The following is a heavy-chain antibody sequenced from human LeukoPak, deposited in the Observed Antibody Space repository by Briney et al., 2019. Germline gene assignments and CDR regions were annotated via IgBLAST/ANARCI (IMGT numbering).Heavy chain of an antibody. D-gene: IGHD3-3*01. V-gene: IGHV1-8*01. CDR2: MNPNSGNT. J-gene: IGHJ6*03. CDR3: ARAGESYYDFWSGYYTSYYYYYMDV. Sequence: GASVKVSCKASGYTFTSYDLNWVRQATGQGLEWMGWMNPNSGNTGYAQKFQGRVTMTRNTSISTAYMELSSLRSEDTAVYYCARAGESYYDFWSGYYTSYYYYYMDVWGKGTTVTVSS. CDR1: GYTFTSYD.